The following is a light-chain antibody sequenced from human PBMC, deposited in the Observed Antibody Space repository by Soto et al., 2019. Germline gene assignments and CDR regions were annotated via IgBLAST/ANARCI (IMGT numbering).Light chain of an antibody. CDR1: SSNIGAHYD. CDR2: GNS. J-gene: IGLJ1*01. Sequence: QSVLTQPPSVSGAPGQRVTISCTGSSSNIGAHYDVHWYQQLPGTAPKLLIYGNSNRPSGVPDRCSGSKSRTSASLVITGLQAEDESDYYCQSYYNSLSFYVFGTGTKGTVL. CDR3: QSYYNSLSFYV. V-gene: IGLV1-40*01.